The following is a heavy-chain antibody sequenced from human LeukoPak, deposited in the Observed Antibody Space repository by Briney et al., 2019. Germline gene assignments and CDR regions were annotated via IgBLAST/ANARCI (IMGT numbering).Heavy chain of an antibody. CDR3: ARGSVYDSSTFDI. D-gene: IGHD3-22*01. CDR1: GGSISSGGYS. V-gene: IGHV4-30-2*01. CDR2: IYHTGST. J-gene: IGHJ3*02. Sequence: SQTLSLTCAVSGGSISSGGYSWGWTRQPPGKGLEFIGYIYHTGSTNYNPSLKSRVAISVDRSKNQFSLKLTSVTAADTAVYYCARGSVYDSSTFDIWGQGTMVTVSS.